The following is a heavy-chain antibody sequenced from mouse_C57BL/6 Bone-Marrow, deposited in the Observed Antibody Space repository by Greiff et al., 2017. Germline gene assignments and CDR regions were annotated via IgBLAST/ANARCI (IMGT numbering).Heavy chain of an antibody. CDR1: GFSLTSYG. J-gene: IGHJ2*01. V-gene: IGHV2-2*01. Sequence: QVQLQQSGPGLVQPSQSLSITCTVSGFSLTSYGVHWVRQSPGKGLEWLGVIWSGGSTDYNAAFISRLSISKNNSKSQVFFKMNRLKADDTAIYYCARPEPPYWGQGTTLTVSS. CDR3: ARPEPPY. CDR2: IWSGGST.